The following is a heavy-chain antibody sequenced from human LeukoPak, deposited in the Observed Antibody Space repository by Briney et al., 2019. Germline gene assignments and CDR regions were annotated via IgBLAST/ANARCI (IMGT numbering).Heavy chain of an antibody. Sequence: SETLSLTCTVSGASISSYYWSWIRQPQGKGLEWIGHIYNSGSTRYNPSLKSRVAISVDTSNNQFSLNLNSVTVADTAVYYCASHTAGHRSGYWGHGILVTVSS. CDR3: ASHTAGHRSGY. J-gene: IGHJ4*01. V-gene: IGHV4-59*08. D-gene: IGHD6-19*01. CDR2: IYNSGST. CDR1: GASISSYY.